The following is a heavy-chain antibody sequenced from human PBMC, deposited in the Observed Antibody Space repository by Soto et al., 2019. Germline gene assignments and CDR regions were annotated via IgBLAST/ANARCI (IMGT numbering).Heavy chain of an antibody. CDR3: ARDLVSGHLRGPSFDI. CDR2: ISAYNGNT. J-gene: IGHJ3*02. D-gene: IGHD3-10*01. V-gene: IGHV1-18*01. Sequence: ASVKVSCQASCYTFTSYGISWVRQAPGQGLEWMGWISAYNGNTNYAQKLQGRVTMTTDTSTSTAYMELRSLRSDDTAVYYCARDLVSGHLRGPSFDIWGQGTMVTVSS. CDR1: CYTFTSYG.